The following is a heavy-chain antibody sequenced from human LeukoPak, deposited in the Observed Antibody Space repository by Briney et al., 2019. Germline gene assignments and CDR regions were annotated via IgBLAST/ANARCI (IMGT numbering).Heavy chain of an antibody. J-gene: IGHJ4*02. D-gene: IGHD1-1*01. CDR1: GFTFSSYE. Sequence: PGGSLRRSCAASGFTFSSYEMNWVRQAPGKGLEWVSYISSSGSTIYYADSVKGRFTISRDNAKNSLYLQMNSLRAEDTAVYYCARDRGNGALDYWGQGTLVTVSS. CDR3: ARDRGNGALDY. V-gene: IGHV3-48*03. CDR2: ISSSGSTI.